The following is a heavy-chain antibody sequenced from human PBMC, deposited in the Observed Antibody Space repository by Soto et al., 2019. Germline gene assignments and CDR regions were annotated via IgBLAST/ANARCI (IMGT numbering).Heavy chain of an antibody. CDR2: IIPIFGTA. D-gene: IGHD1-26*01. J-gene: IGHJ5*02. Sequence: ASVKVSCKASGGTFSSYAISWVRQAPGQGLEWMGGIIPIFGTANYAQKFQGRVTITADESTSTAYMELSSLRSEDTAVYYCARLIGELRGRGWFDPWGQGTLVTVS. CDR3: ARLIGELRGRGWFDP. CDR1: GGTFSSYA. V-gene: IGHV1-69*13.